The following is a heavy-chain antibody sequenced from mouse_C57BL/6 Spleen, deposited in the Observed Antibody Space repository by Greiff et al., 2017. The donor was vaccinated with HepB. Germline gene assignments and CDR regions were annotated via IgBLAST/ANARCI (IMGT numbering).Heavy chain of an antibody. D-gene: IGHD3-2*02. CDR2: INPSTGGT. CDR3: ATGSSGYVSYAMDD. Sequence: VQLQQSGPELVKPGASVKISCKASGYSFTGYYMNWVKQSPEKSLEWIGEINPSTGGTTYNQKFKAKATLTVDKSSSTAYMQLKSLTSEDSAVYDCATGSSGYVSYAMDDWGKGTSVTVAS. CDR1: GYSFTGYY. V-gene: IGHV1-42*01. J-gene: IGHJ4*01.